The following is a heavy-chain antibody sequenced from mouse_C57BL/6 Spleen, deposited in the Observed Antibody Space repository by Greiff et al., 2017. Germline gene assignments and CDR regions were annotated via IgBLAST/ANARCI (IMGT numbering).Heavy chain of an antibody. V-gene: IGHV1-5*01. CDR2: IYPGNSDT. J-gene: IGHJ3*01. D-gene: IGHD1-1*01. Sequence: VQLQQSGPVLARPGASVKMSCKTSGYTFTSYWMHWVKQRPGQGLEWIGAIYPGNSDTSYNQKFKGKAKLTAVTSASTAYMELSSLTNEDSAVYYCTKNYGSSYPFAYWGQGTLVTVSA. CDR3: TKNYGSSYPFAY. CDR1: GYTFTSYW.